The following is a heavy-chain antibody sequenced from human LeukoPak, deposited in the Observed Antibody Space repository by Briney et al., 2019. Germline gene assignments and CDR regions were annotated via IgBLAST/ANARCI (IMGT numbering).Heavy chain of an antibody. CDR3: ARGSVTTDASFDY. CDR1: GYTFANYY. D-gene: IGHD4-17*01. Sequence: ASVKVSCKASGYTFANYYIHWVRQAPGQGLEWMGKISPTGDSISYAQRFRDRVTMTTHTSTITVYMELSNLRSEDTSVYYCARGSVTTDASFDYWGQGTLVTVSS. CDR2: ISPTGDSI. J-gene: IGHJ4*02. V-gene: IGHV1-46*01.